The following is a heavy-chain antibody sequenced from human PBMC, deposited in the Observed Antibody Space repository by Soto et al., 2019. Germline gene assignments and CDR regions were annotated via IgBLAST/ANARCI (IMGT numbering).Heavy chain of an antibody. Sequence: PSETLSLTRAVSGASIGSGGWWSWVRQPPGKGLEWIAEIFHDGNTNYSPSLKSRVTISVDKSQNQFSLNVYSVTAADTAVYYCARHEGWTGPDQWGQGTLVTVSS. D-gene: IGHD2-8*02. V-gene: IGHV4-4*02. CDR2: IFHDGNT. CDR3: ARHEGWTGPDQ. J-gene: IGHJ5*02. CDR1: GASIGSGGW.